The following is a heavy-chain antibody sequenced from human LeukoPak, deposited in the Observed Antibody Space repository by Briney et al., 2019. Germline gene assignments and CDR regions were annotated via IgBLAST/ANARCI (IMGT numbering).Heavy chain of an antibody. CDR3: ARVGCSGGSCSSRGDYYYGMGV. Sequence: PRGSLRLSCAASGFTFSSYSMNWVRQAPGKGLEWVSSISSSGTYMNYADSVKGRFTISRDNAKNSLFLQMDSLRGADTAFYYSARVGCSGGSCSSRGDYYYGMGVWGPGTTVTVSS. V-gene: IGHV3-21*01. D-gene: IGHD2-15*01. CDR1: GFTFSSYS. J-gene: IGHJ6*02. CDR2: ISSSGTYM.